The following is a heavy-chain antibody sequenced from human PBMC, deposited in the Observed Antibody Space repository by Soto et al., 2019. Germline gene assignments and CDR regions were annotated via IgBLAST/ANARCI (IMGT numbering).Heavy chain of an antibody. Sequence: VQLLESGGGLVQPGGSLRLSCAASGFSFSTYAMTWVRQAPGKGLEWVSIIHNDGVTTYYADSVKGRFTISRDNSKDTLYLQMNGLRAEDTAVFYCAKFRGLFHYDYHMDAWGKGTTVTVAS. CDR2: IHNDGVTT. CDR3: AKFRGLFHYDYHMDA. CDR1: GFSFSTYA. J-gene: IGHJ6*03. D-gene: IGHD3-10*01. V-gene: IGHV3-23*03.